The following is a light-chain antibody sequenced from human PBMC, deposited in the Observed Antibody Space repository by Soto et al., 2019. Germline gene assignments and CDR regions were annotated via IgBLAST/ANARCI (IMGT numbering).Light chain of an antibody. CDR1: QSVYSY. CDR3: QQRSNWPPPT. J-gene: IGKJ4*01. Sequence: EIVLTQSPATLSLSPGERATLSCRASQSVYSYLAWYQQKPGQAPRLLIYDTSNRATGIPARFSGSGSGTDFTLTISSLEPEDFAVYYCQQRSNWPPPTFGGGTKVEIK. V-gene: IGKV3-11*01. CDR2: DTS.